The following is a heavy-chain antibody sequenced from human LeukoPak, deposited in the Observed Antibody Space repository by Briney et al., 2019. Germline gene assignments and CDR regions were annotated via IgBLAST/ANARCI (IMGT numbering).Heavy chain of an antibody. V-gene: IGHV4-61*01. CDR2: IYHSGST. D-gene: IGHD6-19*01. CDR3: ARDRRIAVASWLVARGPLDY. Sequence: SETLSLTCIVSGGSVSSGSYYWSWIRQPPGKGLEWIGEIYHSGSTNYNPSLKSRVTISVDKSKNQFSLKLSSVTAADTAVYYCARDRRIAVASWLVARGPLDYWGQGTLVTVSS. J-gene: IGHJ4*02. CDR1: GGSVSSGSYY.